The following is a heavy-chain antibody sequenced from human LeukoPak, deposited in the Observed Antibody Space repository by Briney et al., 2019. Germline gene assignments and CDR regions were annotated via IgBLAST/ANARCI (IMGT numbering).Heavy chain of an antibody. CDR1: GYTFTSYG. CDR2: ISAYNGNT. J-gene: IGHJ4*02. CDR3: ARVGPSPKNFYFDY. Sequence: GASVKVSCKASGYTFTSYGISWVRQAPGRGLEWMGWISAYNGNTNYAQKLQGRVTMTTDTSTSTAYMELRSLRSDDTAVYYCARVGPSPKNFYFDYWGQGTLVTVSS. V-gene: IGHV1-18*01.